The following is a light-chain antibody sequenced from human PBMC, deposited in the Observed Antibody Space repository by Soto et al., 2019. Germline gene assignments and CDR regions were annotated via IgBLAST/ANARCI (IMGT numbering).Light chain of an antibody. CDR3: QQYGSSPRT. CDR1: QSVSSSH. J-gene: IGKJ1*01. Sequence: EILLTQSPGTLSLSPGERATLSCRASQSVSSSHLAWYQQKPGQAPRLLIYSASRRATGIPERFSGSGSGTDFTLTISRLEPEDFAVYYCQQYGSSPRTFGQGTKVDI. V-gene: IGKV3-20*01. CDR2: SAS.